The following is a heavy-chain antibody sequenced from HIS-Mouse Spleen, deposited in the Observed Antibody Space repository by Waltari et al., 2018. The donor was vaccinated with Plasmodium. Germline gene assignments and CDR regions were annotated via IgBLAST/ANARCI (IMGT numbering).Heavy chain of an antibody. D-gene: IGHD1-1*01. J-gene: IGHJ3*02. CDR3: ARGRWNHAFDI. V-gene: IGHV3-13*01. CDR2: IGTAGDT. Sequence: EVQLVESGGGLVQPGGSLRLSCAASGFTFRCYEMHWVRQATGKGLEGVSAIGTAGDTYYPGSVKGRFTISRENAKNSLYLQMNSLRAGDTAVYYCARGRWNHAFDIWGQGTMVTVSS. CDR1: GFTFRCYE.